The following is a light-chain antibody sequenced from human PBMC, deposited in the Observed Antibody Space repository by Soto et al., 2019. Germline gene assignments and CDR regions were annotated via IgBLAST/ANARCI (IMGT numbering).Light chain of an antibody. CDR1: SSNIGSTYD. CDR3: QSYDDSLSVHYV. Sequence: QSALTQPPSVSGAPGQRVTISCTGSSSNIGSTYDVQWYQQLPGTAPKLLIHGNTNRPSGVPDRFSGSKSGTSASLAITGLQADDAADYYCQSYDDSLSVHYVFGTGTKFTVL. J-gene: IGLJ1*01. CDR2: GNT. V-gene: IGLV1-40*01.